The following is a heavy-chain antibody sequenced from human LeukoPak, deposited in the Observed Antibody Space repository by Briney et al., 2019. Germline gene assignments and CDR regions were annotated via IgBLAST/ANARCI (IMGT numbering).Heavy chain of an antibody. D-gene: IGHD3-3*01. CDR3: ARVSTYYDFWSGLSGWFDP. J-gene: IGHJ5*02. CDR1: GFTFSSYS. CDR2: ISSSSSYI. V-gene: IGHV3-21*01. Sequence: GGSLRLSCAASGFTFSSYSMNWVRQAPGKGLEWVSSISSSSSYIYYADSVKGRFTISRDNAKNSLYLQMNSLRAEDTAVYYCARVSTYYDFWSGLSGWFDPWGQGTLVTVSS.